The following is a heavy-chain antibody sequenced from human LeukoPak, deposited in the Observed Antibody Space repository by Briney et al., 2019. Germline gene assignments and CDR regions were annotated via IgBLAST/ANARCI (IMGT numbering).Heavy chain of an antibody. V-gene: IGHV4-59*08. CDR3: ARHAPWSGSSDHDAFDI. CDR2: IYYTGST. D-gene: IGHD2-15*01. Sequence: SETLSLTCTVSGGSISRYYWSWIRQPPGKGLEWIGYIYYTGSTNYNPSLKSRVTISVDTFKNQFSLKLSSVTAADTAVYYCARHAPWSGSSDHDAFDIWGQGTMVTVSS. CDR1: GGSISRYY. J-gene: IGHJ3*02.